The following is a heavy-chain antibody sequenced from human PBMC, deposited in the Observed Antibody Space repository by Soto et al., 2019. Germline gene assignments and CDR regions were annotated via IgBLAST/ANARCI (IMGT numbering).Heavy chain of an antibody. V-gene: IGHV3-23*01. CDR1: GFTFSSYA. CDR2: ISGSGGST. Sequence: GGSLRLSCAASGFTFSSYAMSWVRQAPGKGLEWVSAISGSGGSTYYADSVKGRVTISRDTSKKTLDLQMNSLRAEDTAVYYCASSSVHGFLEWLGIDYGGQGTLVTVYS. D-gene: IGHD3-3*01. J-gene: IGHJ4*02. CDR3: ASSSVHGFLEWLGIDY.